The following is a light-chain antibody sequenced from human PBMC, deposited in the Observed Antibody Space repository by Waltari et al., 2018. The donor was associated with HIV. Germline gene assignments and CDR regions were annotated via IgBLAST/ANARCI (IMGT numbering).Light chain of an antibody. J-gene: IGLJ3*02. Sequence: YALPYPLSVSVVSGLPARITCTGLLPYKSPFWYQQKSGPAPVVVIYEAYKRPSGMPEVFSGSRARSMAILTTSRDQVEGGGDCYCYPSDSSGRGGFGGGTKLTVL. V-gene: IGLV3-10*01. CDR1: LPYKS. CDR2: EAY. CDR3: YPSDSSGRGG.